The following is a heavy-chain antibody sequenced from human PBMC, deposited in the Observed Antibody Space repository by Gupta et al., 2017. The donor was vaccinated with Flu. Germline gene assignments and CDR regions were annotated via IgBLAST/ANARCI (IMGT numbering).Heavy chain of an antibody. D-gene: IGHD3-16*02. CDR2: IYHSGST. J-gene: IGHJ4*02. Sequence: QVQLQESGPGLVKPSETLSLTCAVSGYSISSGYYWGWIRQPPGKGLEWIGSIYHSGSTYYNPSLKSRVTISVDTSKNQFSLKLSSVTAADTAVYYCARSIGGSYLVHYFDYWGQGTLVTVSS. CDR1: GYSISSGYY. V-gene: IGHV4-38-2*01. CDR3: ARSIGGSYLVHYFDY.